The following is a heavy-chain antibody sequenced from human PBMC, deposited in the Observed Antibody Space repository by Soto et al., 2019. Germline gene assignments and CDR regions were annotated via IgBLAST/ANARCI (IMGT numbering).Heavy chain of an antibody. Sequence: LSLTCTVSGGSISSSYWSWIRQPPGKGLEWIGEINHSGSTNYNPSLKSRVTISVDTSKNQFSLKLTSVAAADTAVYYCARDKITGLFDYWGQGTLVTVSS. J-gene: IGHJ4*02. CDR2: INHSGST. CDR3: ARDKITGLFDY. D-gene: IGHD2-8*02. V-gene: IGHV4-34*01. CDR1: GGSISSSY.